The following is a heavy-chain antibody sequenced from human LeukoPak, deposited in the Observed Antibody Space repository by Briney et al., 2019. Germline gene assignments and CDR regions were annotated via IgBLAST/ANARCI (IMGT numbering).Heavy chain of an antibody. V-gene: IGHV3-23*01. CDR2: ISGSGGST. J-gene: IGHJ6*02. CDR3: AKSVGVRRGYYYYGMDV. Sequence: GGSLRLSCAASGFTFSSYAMSWVRQAPGKGLEWVSAISGSGGSTYYADSVKGRFIISRDNSKNTLYLQMNSLRAEDTAVYYCAKSVGVRRGYYYYGMDVWGQGTTVTVSS. D-gene: IGHD1-26*01. CDR1: GFTFSSYA.